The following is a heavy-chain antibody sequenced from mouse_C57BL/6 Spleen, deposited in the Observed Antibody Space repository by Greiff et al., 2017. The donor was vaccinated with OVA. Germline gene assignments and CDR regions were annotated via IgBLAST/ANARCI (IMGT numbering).Heavy chain of an antibody. D-gene: IGHD2-4*01. J-gene: IGHJ1*03. CDR3: ARWDDYDWYFDV. Sequence: VKLMESGAELVKPGASVKISCKASGYAFSSYWMNWVKQRPGKGLEWIGQIYPGDGDTNYNGKFKGKATLTADKSSSTAYMQLSSLTSEDSAVYFCARWDDYDWYFDVWGTGTTVTVSS. CDR2: IYPGDGDT. V-gene: IGHV1-80*01. CDR1: GYAFSSYW.